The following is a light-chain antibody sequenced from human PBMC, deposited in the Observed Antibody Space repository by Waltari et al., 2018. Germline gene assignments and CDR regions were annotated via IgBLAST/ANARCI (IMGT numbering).Light chain of an antibody. V-gene: IGKV3-11*01. Sequence: EIVLTQSPATLSVSPGDRATLSCRASQSVTRYLVGYQQKPGQAPRLLIYGASNRATGIPARLSGSRSGTDFTLTINNLEPEDSAVYYCQLRSSWPPLFTFGPGTKVEIK. CDR2: GAS. CDR1: QSVTRY. CDR3: QLRSSWPPLFT. J-gene: IGKJ3*01.